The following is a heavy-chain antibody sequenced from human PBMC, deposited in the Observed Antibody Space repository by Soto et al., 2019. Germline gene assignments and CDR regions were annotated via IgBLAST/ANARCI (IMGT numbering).Heavy chain of an antibody. Sequence: ASVKVSCKASGYTFTSYDINWVRQATGQGLEWMGWMNPNSGNTGYAQKFQGRVTMTRNTSISTAYMELSSLRSEDTAVYYCARGHPSYCSSTRCYTGYYYYSMDVWGQGTKVTVYS. V-gene: IGHV1-8*01. CDR3: ARGHPSYCSSTRCYTGYYYYSMDV. CDR2: MNPNSGNT. CDR1: GYTFTSYD. D-gene: IGHD2-2*02. J-gene: IGHJ6*02.